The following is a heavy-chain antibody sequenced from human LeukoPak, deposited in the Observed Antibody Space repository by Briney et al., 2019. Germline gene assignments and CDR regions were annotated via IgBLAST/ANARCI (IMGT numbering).Heavy chain of an antibody. V-gene: IGHV4-59*01. Sequence: ASETLSLTCTVSGGSISSYYWSWIRQPPGKGLGWIGYIYYSGSTNYKPSLKSRVTISVDTSKNQFPLKLSSVTAADTAVYYCARGGYYGSGNDFRFDPWGQGTLVTVSS. CDR1: GGSISSYY. CDR3: ARGGYYGSGNDFRFDP. CDR2: IYYSGST. J-gene: IGHJ5*02. D-gene: IGHD3-10*01.